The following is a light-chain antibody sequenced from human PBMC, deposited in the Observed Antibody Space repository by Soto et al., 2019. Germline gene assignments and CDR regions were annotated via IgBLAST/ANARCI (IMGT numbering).Light chain of an antibody. Sequence: EIVLTQSPGTLSLSPGDRGTLSCRAIQSVSSNYLAWYQQKPGQALRLLIYDAANRATGIPARFSGSGSGTDFTLTISSLEPEDFAVYYCQQRSNWPPITFGQGTRLEIK. J-gene: IGKJ5*01. CDR2: DAA. CDR1: QSVSSNY. V-gene: IGKV3-11*01. CDR3: QQRSNWPPIT.